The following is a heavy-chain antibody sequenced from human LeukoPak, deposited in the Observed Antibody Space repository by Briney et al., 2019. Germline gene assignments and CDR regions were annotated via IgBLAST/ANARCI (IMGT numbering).Heavy chain of an antibody. CDR3: SRSLDY. J-gene: IGHJ4*02. CDR2: IKEDGSQQ. V-gene: IGHV3-7*01. Sequence: GGSLRLSCAASGFPFSGSWMDSVRQAPGRGMELEANIKEDGSQQYYADSVKGRFTISRDNAKNSLYQQMNSLRVEDTAIYYCSRSLDYLGQGALVTVSS. CDR1: GFPFSGSW.